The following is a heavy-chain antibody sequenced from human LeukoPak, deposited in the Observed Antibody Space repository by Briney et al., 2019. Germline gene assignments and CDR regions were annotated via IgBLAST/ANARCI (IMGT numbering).Heavy chain of an antibody. J-gene: IGHJ4*02. Sequence: GGSLRLSCVASGFNFDEYAMNWVRQAPGKGLEWISCIYRDSSVIHYADSVRGRFTVSRDNAKNSVYLQMNSLRAEDTAIYYCVRVGSSAWWSDQKTDHWGQGTLVTVSS. D-gene: IGHD6-19*01. V-gene: IGHV3-48*01. CDR1: GFNFDEYA. CDR3: VRVGSSAWWSDQKTDH. CDR2: IYRDSSVI.